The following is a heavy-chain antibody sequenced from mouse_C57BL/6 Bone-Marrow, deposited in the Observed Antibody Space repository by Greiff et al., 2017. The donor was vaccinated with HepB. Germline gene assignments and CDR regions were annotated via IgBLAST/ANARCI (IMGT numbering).Heavy chain of an antibody. CDR3: VSYGSSYYFDY. Sequence: VQLQQSGAELAKPGASVKLSCKASGYTFTSYWMHWVKQRPGQGLEWIGYINPSSGYTKYNQKFKDKATLTADKSSSIAYMQLSSLTYEDSAVYYCVSYGSSYYFDYWGQGTTLTVSS. J-gene: IGHJ2*01. CDR1: GYTFTSYW. D-gene: IGHD1-1*01. CDR2: INPSSGYT. V-gene: IGHV1-7*01.